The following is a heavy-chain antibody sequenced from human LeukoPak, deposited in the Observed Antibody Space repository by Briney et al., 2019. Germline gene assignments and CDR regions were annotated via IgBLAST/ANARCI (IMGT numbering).Heavy chain of an antibody. CDR3: ARDSNYYDSSGYYLDY. J-gene: IGHJ4*02. CDR2: IYTSGST. D-gene: IGHD3-22*01. Sequence: SETLSLTCTVSGGSIGSYYWSWIRQPAGKGLEWIGRIYTSGSTNYNPSLKSRVTMSVDTSKNQFSLKLSSVTAADTAVYYCARDSNYYDSSGYYLDYWGQGTLVTVSS. CDR1: GGSIGSYY. V-gene: IGHV4-4*07.